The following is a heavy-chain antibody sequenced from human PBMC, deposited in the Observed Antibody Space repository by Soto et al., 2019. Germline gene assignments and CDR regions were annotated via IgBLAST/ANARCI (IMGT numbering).Heavy chain of an antibody. D-gene: IGHD3-3*01. Sequence: SGPTLVNPTQTLTLTCTFSGFSLSTSGMCVSWIRQPPGKALEWLALIDWDDDKYYSTSLKTRLTISKHTSKNQVVLTMTNMDPVDTATYYCVRTYSSYDFSSGYPRGLYYYDGMVDWCQGTTVTVAS. CDR2: IDWDDDK. J-gene: IGHJ6*02. V-gene: IGHV2-70*01. CDR3: VRTYSSYDFSSGYPRGLYYYDGMVD. CDR1: GFSLSTSGMC.